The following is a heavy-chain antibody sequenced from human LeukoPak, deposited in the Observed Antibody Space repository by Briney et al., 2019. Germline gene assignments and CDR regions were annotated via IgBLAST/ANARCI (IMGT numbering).Heavy chain of an antibody. J-gene: IGHJ4*02. CDR1: GFTFSSYG. CDR3: AKEGAYRVGYSSSWGGDY. Sequence: GGSLRLSCAASGFTFSSYGMHWVRQAPGKGLEWVAFIRYDGSNKYYADSVKGRFTISRDNSKNTLYLQMNSLRAEDTAVYYCAKEGAYRVGYSSSWGGDYWGQGTLVTVSS. V-gene: IGHV3-30*02. CDR2: IRYDGSNK. D-gene: IGHD6-13*01.